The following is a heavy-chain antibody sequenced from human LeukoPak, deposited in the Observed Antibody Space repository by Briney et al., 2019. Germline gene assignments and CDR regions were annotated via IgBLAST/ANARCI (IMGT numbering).Heavy chain of an antibody. Sequence: GGSLRLSCAASGFTFYNYVMHWVRQAPGKGLEWVAIIRYDGGNKYYADSVRGRFTISRDNTKNTLYLQMNSLRGEDTAVYYCAKVEITMIVDYWGQGTLVTVSS. D-gene: IGHD3-22*01. V-gene: IGHV3-30*02. CDR2: IRYDGGNK. CDR1: GFTFYNYV. J-gene: IGHJ4*02. CDR3: AKVEITMIVDY.